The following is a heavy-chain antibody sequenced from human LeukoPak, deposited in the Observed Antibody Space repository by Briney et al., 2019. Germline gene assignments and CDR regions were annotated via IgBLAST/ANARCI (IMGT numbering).Heavy chain of an antibody. Sequence: PGGSLRLSCAASGFTFRTYNMNWVRQAPGKGLEWVSSISSSSSDIYYADSVKGRFTISRDNAKNSLYLQMNSLRAEDTAVYYCARDAAIVGAHPPDYWGQGTLVTVSS. CDR3: ARDAAIVGAHPPDY. D-gene: IGHD1-26*01. J-gene: IGHJ4*02. CDR1: GFTFRTYN. CDR2: ISSSSSDI. V-gene: IGHV3-21*01.